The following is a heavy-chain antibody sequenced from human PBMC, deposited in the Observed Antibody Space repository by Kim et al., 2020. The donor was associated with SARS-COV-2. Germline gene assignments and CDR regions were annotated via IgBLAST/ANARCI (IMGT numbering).Heavy chain of an antibody. CDR1: GGSISSSSYY. J-gene: IGHJ5*02. Sequence: SETLSLTCTVSGGSISSSSYYWGWIRQPPGKGLEWIGSIYYSGSTYYNPSLKSRVTISVDTSKNQFSLKLSSVTAADTAVYYCARHRVEYDILTGYRSGWFDPWGQGTLVTVSS. CDR3: ARHRVEYDILTGYRSGWFDP. CDR2: IYYSGST. V-gene: IGHV4-39*01. D-gene: IGHD3-9*01.